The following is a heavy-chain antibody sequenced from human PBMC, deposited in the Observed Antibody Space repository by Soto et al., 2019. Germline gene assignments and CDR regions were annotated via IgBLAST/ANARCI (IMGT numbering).Heavy chain of an antibody. D-gene: IGHD3-22*01. CDR3: AREYGNYDSSGYYAY. J-gene: IGHJ4*02. V-gene: IGHV1-46*01. Sequence: QVQLVQSGAEVKKPGASVKISCKTSGYSFTSYFIHWVRQAPGQGLEWMGIINPRGGSTNYAQKLQGRVAMTRDRSTSTVHMELSSLRSDDTAMYYCAREYGNYDSSGYYAYWGQGTLVTVSS. CDR1: GYSFTSYF. CDR2: INPRGGST.